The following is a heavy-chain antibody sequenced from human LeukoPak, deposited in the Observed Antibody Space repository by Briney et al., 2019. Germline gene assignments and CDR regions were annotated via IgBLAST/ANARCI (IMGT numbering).Heavy chain of an antibody. D-gene: IGHD3-22*01. J-gene: IGHJ4*02. CDR1: GGSISSGGYY. CDR3: ARANDVSGYSTEAYFDY. CDR2: IYYSGST. Sequence: SETLSLTCTVSGGSISSGGYYWSWIRQHPGKGLEWIGYIYYSGSTYYNPSLKSRVTISVDTSKNQFSLKLSSVTAADTAVYYCARANDVSGYSTEAYFDYWGQGTLVTVSS. V-gene: IGHV4-31*03.